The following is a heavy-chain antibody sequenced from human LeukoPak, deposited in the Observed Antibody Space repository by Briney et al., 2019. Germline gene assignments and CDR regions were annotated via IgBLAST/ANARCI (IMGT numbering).Heavy chain of an antibody. D-gene: IGHD2-8*01. J-gene: IGHJ4*02. CDR2: IYYSGST. Sequence: PSETLSLTCTVSGASISSYYWSWIRQPPGKGLEWIGYIYYSGSTNYNPSLKSRVTISVDTSKNQFSLKLSSVTAADTAVYYCARGMGKRSGIGSPDYWGQGTLVTVSS. CDR3: ARGMGKRSGIGSPDY. CDR1: GASISSYY. V-gene: IGHV4-59*01.